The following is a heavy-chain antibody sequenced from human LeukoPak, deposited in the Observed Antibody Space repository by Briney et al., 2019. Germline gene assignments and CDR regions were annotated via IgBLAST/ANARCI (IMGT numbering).Heavy chain of an antibody. CDR3: ASNGVSIAAAGTPFDY. CDR2: IYYSGST. J-gene: IGHJ4*02. V-gene: IGHV4-39*07. Sequence: SETLSLTCTVSGGSISSSGYYWGWIRQPPGKGLEWIGSIYYSGSTYYNPSLKSRVTISVDTSKNQFSLKLSSVTAADTAVYYCASNGVSIAAAGTPFDYWGQGTLVTVSS. CDR1: GGSISSSGYY. D-gene: IGHD6-13*01.